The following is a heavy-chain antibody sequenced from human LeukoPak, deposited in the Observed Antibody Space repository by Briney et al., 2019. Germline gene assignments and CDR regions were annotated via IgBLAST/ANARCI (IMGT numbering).Heavy chain of an antibody. CDR2: ISYDGSNK. CDR1: GFTFSSYG. V-gene: IGHV3-30*18. Sequence: PGGSLRLPCAASGFTFSSYGMHWGRQAPGKGLEWVAVISYDGSNKYYADSVKGRFTISRDNSKNTLYLQMNSLRAEDTAVYYCAKDLERIVGAPGAFDIWGQGTMVTVSS. J-gene: IGHJ3*02. CDR3: AKDLERIVGAPGAFDI. D-gene: IGHD1-26*01.